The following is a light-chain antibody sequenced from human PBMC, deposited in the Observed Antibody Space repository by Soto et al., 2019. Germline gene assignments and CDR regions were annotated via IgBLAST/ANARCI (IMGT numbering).Light chain of an antibody. V-gene: IGKV3-15*01. CDR2: GAS. Sequence: EIVMTQSPASLSVSPGETATLSCRASQSISNSLAWYQQKPGQAPSLLIYGASTSATGIPARFSGSGSGTEFTLTISSLQSEDSALYDCQQYNNWPPRTFGQGTKQEIK. CDR1: QSISNS. CDR3: QQYNNWPPRT. J-gene: IGKJ2*01.